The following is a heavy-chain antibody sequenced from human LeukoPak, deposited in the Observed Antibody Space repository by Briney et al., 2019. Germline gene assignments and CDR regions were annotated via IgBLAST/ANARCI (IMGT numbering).Heavy chain of an antibody. CDR1: GLTVSSNY. Sequence: GGSLRLSCVVSGLTVSSNYMSWVRQAPGKGLEWVSVIYSGGTTNYADSVKGRFIVYRDNSKNTLYLQMNSLRAENTAVYYCASKVTTGYWGQGTLVTVSS. J-gene: IGHJ4*02. CDR2: IYSGGTT. V-gene: IGHV3-66*01. D-gene: IGHD4-17*01. CDR3: ASKVTTGY.